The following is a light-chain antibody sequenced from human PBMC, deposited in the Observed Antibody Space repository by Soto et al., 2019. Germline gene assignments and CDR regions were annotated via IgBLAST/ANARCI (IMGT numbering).Light chain of an antibody. CDR2: GAS. Sequence: EIVLTQSPGTLSLSPGKRATLSCRASQSISGSYLAWYQQRPGQAPRLLIYGASSRATGIPDRFSGSGSGTEFTLTISRLEPEDFAVYYCQQYGSSPPTFGQGTKVDIK. V-gene: IGKV3-20*01. J-gene: IGKJ1*01. CDR3: QQYGSSPPT. CDR1: QSISGSY.